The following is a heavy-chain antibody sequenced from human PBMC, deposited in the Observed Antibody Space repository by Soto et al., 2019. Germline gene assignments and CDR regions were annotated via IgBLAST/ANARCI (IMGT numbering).Heavy chain of an antibody. CDR3: ARGTPHSSGYYQLGIFDY. CDR2: SSSSGITT. V-gene: IGHV3-48*02. Sequence: GGSLRLSCAASGFTFSSYRLNCVRQAPGKGLQWFSYSSSSGITTYYADSVRGRFTISRDNAKNSLYLQMNSLRDEDTAVYYCARGTPHSSGYYQLGIFDYWGQGTLVTVSS. D-gene: IGHD3-22*01. J-gene: IGHJ4*02. CDR1: GFTFSSYR.